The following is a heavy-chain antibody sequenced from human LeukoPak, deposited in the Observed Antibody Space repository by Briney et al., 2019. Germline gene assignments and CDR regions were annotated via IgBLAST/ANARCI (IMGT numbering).Heavy chain of an antibody. Sequence: SETLSLTCTVSGGSISSGGYYWSWIRQHPGKGLEWIGYIYYSGSTYYNPSLKSRFTISVDTSKNQFSLKLSSVTAADTAVYYCARAAPDYGSGSYYKDYWGQGTLVTVSS. CDR3: ARAAPDYGSGSYYKDY. CDR1: GGSISSGGYY. D-gene: IGHD3-10*01. J-gene: IGHJ4*02. V-gene: IGHV4-31*03. CDR2: IYYSGST.